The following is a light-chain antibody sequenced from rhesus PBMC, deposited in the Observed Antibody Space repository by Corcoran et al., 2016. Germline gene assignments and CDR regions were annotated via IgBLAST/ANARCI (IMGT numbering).Light chain of an antibody. J-gene: IGLJ6*01. CDR3: FSYAGSDSFV. V-gene: IGLV2-32*01. Sequence: QAALTQPRSVSGSPGQSVTISCTGTSSDIGGYNYVSWYQQHPGTAPKLMIYEVNNRPSGVSDRFSGSKSGNTASLTISGLQAEDEADYYCFSYAGSDSFVFGSGTRLTVL. CDR2: EVN. CDR1: SSDIGGYNY.